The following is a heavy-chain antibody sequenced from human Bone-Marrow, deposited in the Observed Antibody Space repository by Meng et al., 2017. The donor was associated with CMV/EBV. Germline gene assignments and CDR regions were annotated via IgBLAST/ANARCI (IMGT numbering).Heavy chain of an antibody. D-gene: IGHD6-13*01. V-gene: IGHV1-46*01. CDR2: INPSGGST. Sequence: ASVKVSCKASGYTFTSYYMHWVRQAPGQGLEWMGIINPSGGSTSYAQKFQGRVTMTRDTSTSTVYMELSSLRSEDTAVYYCARDYRGYSSITAGYYYGMDVWGQGTTVTVSS. J-gene: IGHJ6*02. CDR1: GYTFTSYY. CDR3: ARDYRGYSSITAGYYYGMDV.